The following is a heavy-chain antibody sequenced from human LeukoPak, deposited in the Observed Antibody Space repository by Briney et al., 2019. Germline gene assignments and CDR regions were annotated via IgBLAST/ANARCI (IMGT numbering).Heavy chain of an antibody. J-gene: IGHJ4*02. CDR2: IYSGGST. Sequence: GGSLRLSCAASGFTVSSNYMSWVRQAPGKGLEWVSVIYSGGSTYYADPVKGRFTISRHNSKNTLYLQMNSLRAEDTAVYYCARVRFGGFGESGPYYFDYWGQGTLVTVSS. CDR1: GFTVSSNY. CDR3: ARVRFGGFGESGPYYFDY. D-gene: IGHD3-10*01. V-gene: IGHV3-53*04.